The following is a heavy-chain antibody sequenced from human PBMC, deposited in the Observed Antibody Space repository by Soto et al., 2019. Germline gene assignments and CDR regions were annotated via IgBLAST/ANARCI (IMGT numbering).Heavy chain of an antibody. J-gene: IGHJ6*02. D-gene: IGHD2-15*01. V-gene: IGHV1-2*04. CDR3: ARGAGYCTGGSCKYYYYYGMDV. CDR2: INPNSGGT. Sequence: ASVKVSCKASGYTFTGYYMHWVRQAPGQGLEWMGWINPNSGGTNYAQKFQGWVTMTRDTSISTAYMELSRLRSDDTAVYYCARGAGYCTGGSCKYYYYYGMDVWGQGTTVTVSS. CDR1: GYTFTGYY.